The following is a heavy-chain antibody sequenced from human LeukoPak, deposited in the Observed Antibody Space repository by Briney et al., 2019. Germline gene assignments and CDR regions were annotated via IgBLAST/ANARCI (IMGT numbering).Heavy chain of an antibody. CDR3: AAGSGSYGSEFDY. CDR2: IVVGSGNT. J-gene: IGHJ4*02. V-gene: IGHV1-58*02. CDR1: GFTFTSSA. D-gene: IGHD1-26*01. Sequence: GASVKVSCKASGFTFTSSAMQWVRQARGQRLEWIGGIVVGSGNTNYAQKFQERVTITRDMSTSTAYMELSSLRSEDTAVYYCAAGSGSYGSEFDYWGQGTLVTVSS.